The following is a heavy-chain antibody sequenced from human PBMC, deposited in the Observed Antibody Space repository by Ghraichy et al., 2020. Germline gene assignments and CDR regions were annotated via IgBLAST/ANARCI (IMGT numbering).Heavy chain of an antibody. Sequence: SETLSLTCTVSRGSVVGGSYFWSWIRQPPGKGLEWIGYIFTGGNSNYNPSLKSRVTISVDTSKNQFSLNLTSVTAADTAVYYCAGRGRRFDYWGQGTLVTVSS. D-gene: IGHD3-10*01. V-gene: IGHV4-61*01. CDR3: AGRGRRFDY. J-gene: IGHJ4*02. CDR2: IFTGGNS. CDR1: RGSVVGGSYF.